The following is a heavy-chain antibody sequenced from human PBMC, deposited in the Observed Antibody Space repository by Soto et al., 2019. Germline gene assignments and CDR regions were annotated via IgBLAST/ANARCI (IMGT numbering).Heavy chain of an antibody. CDR2: TYYNGNI. Sequence: SETLSLTCNVSGGSISNCYWTWVRQSPEKGLEWIGYTYYNGNINYNPSLKSRVTISIDTSKNQFSLTLKSVTAADTAVYYCASGGNWFDPWGQGVLVTVSS. CDR1: GGSISNCY. CDR3: ASGGNWFDP. J-gene: IGHJ5*02. D-gene: IGHD3-16*01. V-gene: IGHV4-59*01.